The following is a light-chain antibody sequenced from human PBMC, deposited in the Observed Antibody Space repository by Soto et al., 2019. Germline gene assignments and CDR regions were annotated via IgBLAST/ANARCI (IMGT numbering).Light chain of an antibody. V-gene: IGKV3-20*01. CDR2: GAS. CDR3: QQYGSSPQT. CDR1: QSVSSSY. Sequence: MVMTQSPATLSVSPGERXXXXXXXSQSVSSSYLAWYQQKPGQAPRLLIYGASSRATGIPDRFSGSGSGTDFTLTISRLEPEDFAVYYCQQYGSSPQTFGQGTKVDIK. J-gene: IGKJ1*01.